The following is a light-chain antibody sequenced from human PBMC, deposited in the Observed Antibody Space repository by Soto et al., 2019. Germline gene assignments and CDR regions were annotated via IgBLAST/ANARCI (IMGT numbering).Light chain of an antibody. Sequence: QSALTQPASVSGSPGQSITISCTGTSSDVGGYNYVSWYQQHPGKAPKLIIFEVSNRPSGVSNRFSGSKSGNTASLTISRLQAEDEADYYCSSYTSSSTHYVFGTGTKVTVL. CDR1: SSDVGGYNY. CDR3: SSYTSSSTHYV. V-gene: IGLV2-14*01. J-gene: IGLJ1*01. CDR2: EVS.